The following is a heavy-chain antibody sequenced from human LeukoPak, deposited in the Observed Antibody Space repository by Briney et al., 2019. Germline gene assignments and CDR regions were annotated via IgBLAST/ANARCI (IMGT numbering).Heavy chain of an antibody. CDR3: AREDYDILTGPRGLDY. D-gene: IGHD3-9*01. CDR2: IYSGGST. CDR1: GFTVSSNY. J-gene: IGHJ4*02. V-gene: IGHV3-66*01. Sequence: GGSLRLSCAASGFTVSSNYMSWVRQAPGKGLEWVSVIYSGGSTYYADSVKGRFTISRDNSKNTLYLQMNSLRAEDTAVYYCAREDYDILTGPRGLDYWGQGTLVIVSS.